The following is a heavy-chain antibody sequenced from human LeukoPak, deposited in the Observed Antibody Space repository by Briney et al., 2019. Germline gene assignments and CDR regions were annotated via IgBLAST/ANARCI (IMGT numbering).Heavy chain of an antibody. CDR2: VYYTGPS. Sequence: SETLSLTCSVSGVSISSTTYYCGWVRQSPRKGLELIGCVYYTGPSSNHPSLKDPPTMSVHTSKNHFSLKFSSLPDAHPAVYFFARAPRGDFWGGYPDVWGKGTTVTVS. CDR1: GVSISSTTYY. D-gene: IGHD3-3*01. CDR3: ARAPRGDFWGGYPDV. J-gene: IGHJ6*03. V-gene: IGHV4-39*07.